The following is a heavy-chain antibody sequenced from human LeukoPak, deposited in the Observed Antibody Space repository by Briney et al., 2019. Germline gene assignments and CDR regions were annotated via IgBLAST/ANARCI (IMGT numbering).Heavy chain of an antibody. CDR3: AREPPYNSDAFDI. D-gene: IGHD5-24*01. CDR2: IWYDGSNK. CDR1: GFTFSSYG. V-gene: IGHV3-33*01. Sequence: PGGSLRLSCAASGFTFSSYGMHWVRQAPGKGLEWVAVIWYDGSNKYYADSVRGRFTISRDNSKNTLYLQMNSLRAEDTAVYYCAREPPYNSDAFDIWGQGTMVTVSS. J-gene: IGHJ3*02.